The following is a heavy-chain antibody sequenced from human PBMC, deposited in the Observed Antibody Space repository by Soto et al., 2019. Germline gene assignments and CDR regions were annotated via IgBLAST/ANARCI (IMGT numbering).Heavy chain of an antibody. CDR3: ESHPSCCSGGSCFDY. CDR2: IYYSGST. V-gene: IGHV4-39*01. CDR1: GGSISSSSYY. Sequence: QLQLQESGPGLVKPSETLSLTCTVSGGSISSSSYYWGWIRQPPGKGLEWIGSIYYSGSTYYNPYIQSRVTISIDTSKHQFSLKMSSVTAADAAVYYCESHPSCCSGGSCFDYWGQGTLVTVSS. J-gene: IGHJ4*02. D-gene: IGHD2-15*01.